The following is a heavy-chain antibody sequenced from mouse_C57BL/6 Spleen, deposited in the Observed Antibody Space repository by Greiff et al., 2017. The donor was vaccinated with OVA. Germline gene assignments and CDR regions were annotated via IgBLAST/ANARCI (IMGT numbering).Heavy chain of an antibody. V-gene: IGHV1-78*01. Sequence: QVQLQQSDAELVKPGASVKISCKVSGYTFTDHTIHWMKQRPEQGLEWIGYIYPRDGSTKYNEKFKGKATLTADKSSSTAYMQLNSLTSEDSAVYCWERRRKTVVATGSCLDDWGQGTTLTVSS. D-gene: IGHD1-1*01. CDR3: ERRRKTVVATGSCLDD. CDR2: IYPRDGST. CDR1: GYTFTDHT. J-gene: IGHJ2*01.